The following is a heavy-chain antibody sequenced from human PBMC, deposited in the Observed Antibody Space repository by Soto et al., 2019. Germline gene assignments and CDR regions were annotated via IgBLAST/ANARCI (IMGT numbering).Heavy chain of an antibody. V-gene: IGHV4-39*01. Sequence: PSETLSLTCTVSGGSISSSSYYWGWIRQPPGKGLEWIGSIYYSGSTYYNPSLKSRVTISVGTSKNQFSLKLSSVTAADTAVYYCARMYYDFWSGYYNWFDPWGQGTLVTVSS. CDR1: GGSISSSSYY. J-gene: IGHJ5*02. CDR3: ARMYYDFWSGYYNWFDP. D-gene: IGHD3-3*01. CDR2: IYYSGST.